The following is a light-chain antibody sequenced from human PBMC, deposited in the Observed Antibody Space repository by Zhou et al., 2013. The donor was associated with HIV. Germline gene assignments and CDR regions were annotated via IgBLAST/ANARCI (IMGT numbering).Light chain of an antibody. CDR3: QQYESYPRT. J-gene: IGKJ1*01. CDR2: KAS. Sequence: DIQMTQSPSTLSASVGDRVTITCRASHNINYGLAWYQQKAGRAPNVVIYKASSLQTGIPSRFSGSGSGTEFTLSISNLQPDDFAIYYCQQYESYPRTFGQGTKVEIK. CDR1: HNINYG. V-gene: IGKV1-5*03.